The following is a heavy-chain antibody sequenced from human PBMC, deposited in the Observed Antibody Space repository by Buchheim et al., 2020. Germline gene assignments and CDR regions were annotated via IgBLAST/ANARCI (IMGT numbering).Heavy chain of an antibody. CDR3: ARGGVPPAWDNWFDS. CDR1: GVSITSDLSS. V-gene: IGHV4-30-2*01. Sequence: QLQLQESGSGLVKPSQTLSLTCAVSGVSITSDLSSWSWIRQPPGMGLEWIGHISWTGTTYFKSSLKSRVAISLDRAQSQASLKLTSVTAADTAVYYCARGGVPPAWDNWFDSWGQGTL. CDR2: ISWTGTT. D-gene: IGHD3-10*01. J-gene: IGHJ5*01.